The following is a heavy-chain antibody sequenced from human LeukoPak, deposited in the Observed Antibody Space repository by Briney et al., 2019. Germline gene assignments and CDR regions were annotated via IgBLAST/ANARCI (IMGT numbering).Heavy chain of an antibody. Sequence: GGSLRLSCAASGFTFSSYGMHWVRQSPGRGLEWVSFLSFDGSNEFYADSLKGRFTISRDNSKDTLYLQMDSLRAEDTAVYYCAIIPRAAAGPSARSPFHYWGQGTLVTVSS. J-gene: IGHJ4*02. CDR1: GFTFSSYG. CDR2: LSFDGSNE. D-gene: IGHD6-13*01. V-gene: IGHV3-30*03. CDR3: AIIPRAAAGPSARSPFHY.